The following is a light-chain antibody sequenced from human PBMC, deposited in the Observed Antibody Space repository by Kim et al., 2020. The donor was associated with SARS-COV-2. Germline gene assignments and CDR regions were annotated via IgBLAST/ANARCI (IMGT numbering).Light chain of an antibody. CDR2: DVC. CDR1: SSDIAAYNY. J-gene: IGLJ1*01. Sequence: QSVTISCTGASSDIAAYNYVSWYQQHPGKAPKLMIYDVCERPSGVSHRFSGSKSGDTASLTISGLQTEDEADYYCSSFSSSSRYVFGTGTKVTVL. CDR3: SSFSSSSRYV. V-gene: IGLV2-14*03.